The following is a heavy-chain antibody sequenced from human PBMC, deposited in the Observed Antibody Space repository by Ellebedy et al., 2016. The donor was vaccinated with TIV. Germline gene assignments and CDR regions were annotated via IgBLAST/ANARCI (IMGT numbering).Heavy chain of an antibody. D-gene: IGHD4-23*01. CDR2: ISRRSEYT. CDR1: GLAFSDCY. V-gene: IGHV3-11*05. Sequence: GESLKISXEAFGLAFSDCYMSWVRQAPGKGLEWVSYISRRSEYTFYADSVKGRFTISRDNSKNTVYLQMNSLRVEDTAVYYCARDANSGGGQTWGWGQGTLVTVSS. J-gene: IGHJ4*02. CDR3: ARDANSGGGQTWG.